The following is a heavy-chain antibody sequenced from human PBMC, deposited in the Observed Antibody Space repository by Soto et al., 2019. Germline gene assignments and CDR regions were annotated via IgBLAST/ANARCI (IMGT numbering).Heavy chain of an antibody. V-gene: IGHV3-33*01. CDR1: GFTFSSYG. Sequence: GGSLRLSCAASGFTFSSYGMHWVRQAPGKGLEWVAVIWYDGSNKYYADSVKGRFTISRDNSKNTLYLQMNSLRAEDTAVYYCARDLRVTVTTGGFDYWGQGTLVTVSS. J-gene: IGHJ4*02. D-gene: IGHD4-17*01. CDR2: IWYDGSNK. CDR3: ARDLRVTVTTGGFDY.